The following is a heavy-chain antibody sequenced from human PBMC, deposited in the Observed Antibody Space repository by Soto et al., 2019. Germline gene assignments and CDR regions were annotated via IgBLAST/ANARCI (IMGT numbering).Heavy chain of an antibody. J-gene: IGHJ6*02. CDR2: IYYSGST. CDR3: ARDTMGFGNYYYGIDV. CDR1: GGSISSYY. D-gene: IGHD3-10*01. V-gene: IGHV4-59*01. Sequence: QVQLQESGPGLVKPSETLSLTCTVSGGSISSYYWSWIRQPPGKGLEWIGYIYYSGSTNYNPSLKSRVTISVDTSKNQFSLKLSSVTAADTAVYYCARDTMGFGNYYYGIDVWGQGTTVTVSS.